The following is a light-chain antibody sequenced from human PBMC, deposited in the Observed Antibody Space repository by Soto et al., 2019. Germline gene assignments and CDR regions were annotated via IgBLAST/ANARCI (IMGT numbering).Light chain of an antibody. CDR1: RSVSSSF. Sequence: EIVLTQSPGTLSLSPGGRATLSCRASRSVSSSFLAWYQQKPGLAPRLLIYDASSRATGIPDRFSGSGSGTDFTLTISRLEPEDFAVYYCQQYGSSPPITFGQGTRLEIK. V-gene: IGKV3D-20*01. CDR2: DAS. J-gene: IGKJ5*01. CDR3: QQYGSSPPIT.